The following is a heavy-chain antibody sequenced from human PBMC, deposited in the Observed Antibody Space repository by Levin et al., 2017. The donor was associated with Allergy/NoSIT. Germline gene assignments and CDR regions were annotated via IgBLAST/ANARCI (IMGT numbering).Heavy chain of an antibody. D-gene: IGHD3-16*02. CDR1: GYTFTGYY. CDR2: INPNSGGT. J-gene: IGHJ4*02. V-gene: IGHV1-2*02. CDR3: ARTYSYDYVWGSYPH. Sequence: ASVKVSCKASGYTFTGYYMHWVRQAPGQGLEWMGWINPNSGGTNYAQKFQGRVTMTRDTSISTAYMELSRLRSDDTAVDYCARTYSYDYVWGSYPHWGQGTLVTVSS.